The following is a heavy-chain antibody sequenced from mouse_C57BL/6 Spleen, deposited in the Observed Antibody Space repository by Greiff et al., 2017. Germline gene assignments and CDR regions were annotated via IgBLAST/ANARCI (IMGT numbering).Heavy chain of an antibody. CDR2: ISRGSSTI. J-gene: IGHJ2*01. CDR3: ASPHYSNLYYFDY. V-gene: IGHV5-17*01. Sequence: EVQLQESGGGLVKPGGSLKLSCAASGFTFSDYGMHWVRQAPEKGLEWVAYISRGSSTIYYADTVKGRFTISRDNAKNTLFLQITSLRSEDTAMYYCASPHYSNLYYFDYWGQGTTLTVSS. D-gene: IGHD2-5*01. CDR1: GFTFSDYG.